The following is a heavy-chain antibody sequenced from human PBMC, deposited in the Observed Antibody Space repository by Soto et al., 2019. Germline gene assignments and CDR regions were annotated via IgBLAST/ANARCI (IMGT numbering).Heavy chain of an antibody. J-gene: IGHJ4*02. CDR2: IYSGGST. V-gene: IGHV3-53*01. CDR3: ATTAPDSSGYYFGYYFDY. CDR1: GFTVSSNY. Sequence: GGSLRLSCAASGFTVSSNYMNWVRQAPGKGLEWVSLIYSGGSTHYADSVKGRFTISRDNSKNTLYLQMNSLRAEDTAVYYCATTAPDSSGYYFGYYFDYWGPGTLVTVSS. D-gene: IGHD3-22*01.